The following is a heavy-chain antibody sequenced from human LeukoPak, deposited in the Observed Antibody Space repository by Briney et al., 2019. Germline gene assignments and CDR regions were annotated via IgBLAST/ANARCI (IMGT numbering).Heavy chain of an antibody. CDR2: INHSGST. CDR3: ARDVEMATIDY. V-gene: IGHV4-34*01. J-gene: IGHJ4*02. Sequence: SETLSLTCAVSGGSFSGYYWSWIRQPPGKGLEWIGEINHSGSTNYNPSLKSRVTISVDTSKNQFSLKLSSVTAADTAVYYCARDVEMATIDYWGQGTLVTVSS. D-gene: IGHD5-24*01. CDR1: GGSFSGYY.